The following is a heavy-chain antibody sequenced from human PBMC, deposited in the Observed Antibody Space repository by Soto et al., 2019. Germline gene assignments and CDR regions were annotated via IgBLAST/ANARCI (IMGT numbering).Heavy chain of an antibody. CDR2: ISGSGGST. V-gene: IGHV3-23*01. D-gene: IGHD3-16*02. J-gene: IGHJ6*03. Sequence: GGSLRLSCAASGFTFSSYAMIWVRQAPGKGLEWVSAISGSGGSTYYADSVKGRFTISRDNSKNTLYLQMNSLRAEDTAVYYCATLGELSGNYYYYYMDVWGKGTTVTVSS. CDR1: GFTFSSYA. CDR3: ATLGELSGNYYYYYMDV.